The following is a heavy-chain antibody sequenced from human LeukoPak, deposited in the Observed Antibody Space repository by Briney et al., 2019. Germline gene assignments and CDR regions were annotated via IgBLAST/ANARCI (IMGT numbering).Heavy chain of an antibody. D-gene: IGHD5-12*01. CDR2: INPNSGGT. Sequence: ASVKVSCKASGYTFTGYYMHWVRQAPGQGLEWMGWINPNSGGTNYAQKFQGRVTMTRDTSISTAYMELSRLRSDDTAVYYCARDPTRYSGYDSAYYSDYWGQGTLVTVSS. CDR1: GYTFTGYY. CDR3: ARDPTRYSGYDSAYYSDY. V-gene: IGHV1-2*02. J-gene: IGHJ4*02.